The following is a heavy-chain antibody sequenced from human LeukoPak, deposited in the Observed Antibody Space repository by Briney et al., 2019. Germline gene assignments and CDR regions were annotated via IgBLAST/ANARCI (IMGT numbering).Heavy chain of an antibody. CDR2: IYPGDSAT. D-gene: IGHD2-15*01. CDR1: GYSFTTYW. J-gene: IGHJ6*02. V-gene: IGHV5-51*01. CDR3: ARHGQFGCNNVGCYKSFFYYAMDV. Sequence: GESLKISCQGSGYSFTTYWIGWVRQMPGKGLEWMGIIYPGDSATKYSPSFQGQVTISADKSISTAYLQWSSLKASDTAIYFCARHGQFGCNNVGCYKSFFYYAMDVWGQGTAVTVSS.